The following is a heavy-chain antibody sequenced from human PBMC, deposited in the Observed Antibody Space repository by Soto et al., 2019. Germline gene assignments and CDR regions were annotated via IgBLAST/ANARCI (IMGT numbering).Heavy chain of an antibody. CDR3: TKHLYDDSGYSKCKN. D-gene: IGHD3-22*01. CDR1: GFTFSSNA. V-gene: IGHV3-23*01. Sequence: GGSLRLSCAASGFTFSSNAMSWVRQAPGKGLEWVSAISGGGDRIYSADSVKGRFTISRDNSKNTLYLQMNSLRAEDTAVYYCTKHLYDDSGYSKCKNWGEGTLVTVSS. CDR2: ISGGGDRI. J-gene: IGHJ4*02.